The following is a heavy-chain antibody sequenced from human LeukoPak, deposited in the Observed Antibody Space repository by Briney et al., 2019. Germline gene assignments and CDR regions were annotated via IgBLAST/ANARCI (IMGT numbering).Heavy chain of an antibody. CDR3: ARALEALGYCSSTSCYLLPGY. J-gene: IGHJ4*02. V-gene: IGHV3-30*01. D-gene: IGHD2-2*01. CDR2: ISYDGSTK. Sequence: GGSLRLSCAASGFTFSSYAMHWVRQAPGKGPEWVAVISYDGSTKYYADSVKGRLTISRDNSKNTQYLQMNSLRAEDTAVYYCARALEALGYCSSTSCYLLPGYWGQGTLVTVSS. CDR1: GFTFSSYA.